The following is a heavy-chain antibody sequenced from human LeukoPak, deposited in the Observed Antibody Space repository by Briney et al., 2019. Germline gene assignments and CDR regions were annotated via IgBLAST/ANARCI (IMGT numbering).Heavy chain of an antibody. CDR3: AKDWMSSSAAGTLVGWFDP. Sequence: GGSLRLSCAASGFTFGSYAMSWVRQAPGKGLEWVSAISGSGGSTYYADSVKGRFTISRDNSKNTLYLQMNSLRAEDTAVYYCAKDWMSSSAAGTLVGWFDPWGQGTLVTVSS. V-gene: IGHV3-23*01. CDR2: ISGSGGST. J-gene: IGHJ5*02. D-gene: IGHD6-13*01. CDR1: GFTFGSYA.